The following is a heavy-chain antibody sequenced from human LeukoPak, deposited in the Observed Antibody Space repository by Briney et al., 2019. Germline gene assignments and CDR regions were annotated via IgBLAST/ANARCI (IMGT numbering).Heavy chain of an antibody. CDR1: GFTFSSYA. V-gene: IGHV3-7*01. D-gene: IGHD4-17*01. CDR2: INQDGRQI. CDR3: TRDGQARYGYYSDY. Sequence: GRSLRLSCAASGFTFSSYAMHWVRQAPGTGLEWVANINQDGRQIYFVDSMKGRFTISRDNAKNSLYLHMNSLGAEDTAVYYCTRDGQARYGYYSDYWGQGTLVTVSS. J-gene: IGHJ4*02.